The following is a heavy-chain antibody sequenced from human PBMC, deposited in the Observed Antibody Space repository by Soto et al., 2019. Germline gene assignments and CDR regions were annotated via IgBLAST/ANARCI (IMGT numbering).Heavy chain of an antibody. Sequence: SETLSLTCAVYGGSFSGYYWSWIRQPPGKGLEWIGEINHSGSTNYNPSLKSRVTISVDTSKNQFSLKLSSVTAADTAVYYCARGSDSSSEPRLSGYYYHLAVRGQGTSVIVSS. V-gene: IGHV4-34*01. D-gene: IGHD6-13*01. CDR3: ARGSDSSSEPRLSGYYYHLAV. CDR1: GGSFSGYY. CDR2: INHSGST. J-gene: IGHJ6*03.